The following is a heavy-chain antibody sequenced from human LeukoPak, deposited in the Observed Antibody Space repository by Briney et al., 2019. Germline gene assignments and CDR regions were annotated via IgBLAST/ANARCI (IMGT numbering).Heavy chain of an antibody. CDR3: AKEYLGESKYYYYYGMDV. CDR2: ISSSSSYT. Sequence: PGGSLRLSCAASGFTFSDYYMSWIRQAPGKGLEWVSYISSSSSYTNYADSVKGRFTISRDNSKNTLYLQMNSLRAEDTAVYYCAKEYLGESKYYYYYGMDVWGQGTTVTVSS. V-gene: IGHV3-11*06. CDR1: GFTFSDYY. D-gene: IGHD2-2*02. J-gene: IGHJ6*02.